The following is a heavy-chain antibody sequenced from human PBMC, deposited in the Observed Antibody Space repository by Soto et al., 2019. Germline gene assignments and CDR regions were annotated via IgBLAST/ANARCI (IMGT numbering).Heavy chain of an antibody. CDR1: GGSISSSSYY. Sequence: SETLSLTCTVSGGSISSSSYYWGWIRQPPGKGLEWIGSIYYSGSTYYNPSLKSRVTISVDTSKNQFSLKLSSVTAADTAVYYCARGHNWNVKSYYFDYWGQGTLVTVSS. CDR3: ARGHNWNVKSYYFDY. V-gene: IGHV4-39*01. D-gene: IGHD1-20*01. CDR2: IYYSGST. J-gene: IGHJ4*02.